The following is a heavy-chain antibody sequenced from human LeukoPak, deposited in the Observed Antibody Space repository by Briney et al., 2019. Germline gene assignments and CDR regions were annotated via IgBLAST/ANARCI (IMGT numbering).Heavy chain of an antibody. Sequence: ASVKVSSKASGYTLTSYDINWVRQATGQGLEWMGWMNPNSGNTGYAQKFQGRVTITRNTSISTAYMELSSLRSEDTAVYYCARATILRFLEWSVAFDIWGQGTMVTVSS. J-gene: IGHJ3*02. CDR2: MNPNSGNT. D-gene: IGHD3-3*01. CDR3: ARATILRFLEWSVAFDI. CDR1: GYTLTSYD. V-gene: IGHV1-8*03.